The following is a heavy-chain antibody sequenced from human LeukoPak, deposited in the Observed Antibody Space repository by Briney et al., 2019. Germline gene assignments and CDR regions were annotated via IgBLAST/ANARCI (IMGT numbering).Heavy chain of an antibody. CDR3: AGPGRFFDYFDY. D-gene: IGHD3-3*01. J-gene: IGHJ4*02. CDR2: IYYSGST. CDR1: GYSISSGYY. Sequence: PSETLSLTCAVSGYSISSGYYWGWIRQPPGKGLEWIGSIYYSGSTYYNPSLKSRVTISVDTSKNQFSLKLSSVTAADTAVYYCAGPGRFFDYFDYWGQGTLVTVSS. V-gene: IGHV4-38-2*01.